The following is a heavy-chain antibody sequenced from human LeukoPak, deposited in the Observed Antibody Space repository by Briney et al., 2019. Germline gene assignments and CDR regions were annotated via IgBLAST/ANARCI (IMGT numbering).Heavy chain of an antibody. Sequence: GGSLRLYCAASGFTFSDYYMSWIRQAPGKGLEWVSYISSSSSYTNYADSVKGRFTISRDNAKNSLYLQMNSLRAEDTAVYYCARTITIFGAYYFDYWGQGTLVTVSS. D-gene: IGHD3-3*01. CDR3: ARTITIFGAYYFDY. V-gene: IGHV3-11*06. CDR2: ISSSSSYT. J-gene: IGHJ4*02. CDR1: GFTFSDYY.